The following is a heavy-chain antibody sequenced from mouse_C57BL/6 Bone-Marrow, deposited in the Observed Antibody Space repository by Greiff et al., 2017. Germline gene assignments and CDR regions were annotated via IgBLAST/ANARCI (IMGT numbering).Heavy chain of an antibody. CDR2: IWWDDDK. D-gene: IGHD2-1*01. V-gene: IGHV8-8*01. Sequence: QVTLKVCGPGILQPSQTLSLTCSFSGFSLSTFGMGVGWIRQPSGKGLAWLAPIWWDDDKYYNPALKSRLTITKDTSKNHVFLKIANVDTADTATYYCARIEECNPYYYAMDYWGQGTSVTVSS. J-gene: IGHJ4*01. CDR1: GFSLSTFGMG. CDR3: ARIEECNPYYYAMDY.